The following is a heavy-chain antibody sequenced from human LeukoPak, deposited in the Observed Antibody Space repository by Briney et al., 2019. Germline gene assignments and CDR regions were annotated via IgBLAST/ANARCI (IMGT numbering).Heavy chain of an antibody. CDR3: AKTYYYGSDPFDP. CDR1: GYTFTGYY. Sequence: GASVKVSCKASGYTFTGYYMHWVRQAPGQGLEWMGWINPNSGGTHYAQKFQGRVTMTRDASISTAYMELSRLRSDDTAVYYCAKTYYYGSDPFDPWGQGTLVTVSS. V-gene: IGHV1-2*02. CDR2: INPNSGGT. J-gene: IGHJ5*02. D-gene: IGHD3-10*01.